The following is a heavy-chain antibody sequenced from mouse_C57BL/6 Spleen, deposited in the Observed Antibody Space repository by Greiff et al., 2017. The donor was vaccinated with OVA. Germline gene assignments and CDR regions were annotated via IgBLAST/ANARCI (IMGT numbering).Heavy chain of an antibody. D-gene: IGHD2-5*01. V-gene: IGHV1-82*01. CDR3: TGSYYSNYGVMDY. CDR2: IYPGDGDT. J-gene: IGHJ4*01. Sequence: VQLQQSGPELVKPGASVKISCKASGYAFSSSWMNWVKQRPGKGLEWIGRIYPGDGDTNYNGKFKGKATLTADKSSSTAYMQLSSLTSEDSAVYFCTGSYYSNYGVMDYWGQGTSVTVSS. CDR1: GYAFSSSW.